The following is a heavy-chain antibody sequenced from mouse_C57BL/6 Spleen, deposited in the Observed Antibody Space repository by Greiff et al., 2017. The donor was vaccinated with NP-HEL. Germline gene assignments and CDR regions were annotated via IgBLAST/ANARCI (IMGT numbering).Heavy chain of an antibody. J-gene: IGHJ4*01. V-gene: IGHV2-5*01. CDR2: IWRGGST. D-gene: IGHD4-1*01. CDR1: GFSLTSYG. Sequence: QVQLKESGPGLVQPSQSLSITCTVSGFSLTSYGVHWVRQSPGKGLEWLGVIWRGGSTDYNAAFMPRLSITKDNSKSQVFFKMNSLQADDTAIYYCAKTGAYAMDYWGQGTSVTVSS. CDR3: AKTGAYAMDY.